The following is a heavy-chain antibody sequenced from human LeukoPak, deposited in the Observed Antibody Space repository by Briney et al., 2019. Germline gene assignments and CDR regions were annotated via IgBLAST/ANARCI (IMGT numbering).Heavy chain of an antibody. V-gene: IGHV3-74*01. CDR2: INRDGSTT. CDR1: GFTFSSNW. Sequence: GGSLRLSCAASGFTFSSNWMHWVRQAPGKGLVWVSHINRDGSTTYYADSVKGRFTISRDNAKNTLYLQMNSLRAEDMAVYYCAMDAAVKDSWGQGTLVTVSS. CDR3: AMDAAVKDS. J-gene: IGHJ4*02. D-gene: IGHD4-17*01.